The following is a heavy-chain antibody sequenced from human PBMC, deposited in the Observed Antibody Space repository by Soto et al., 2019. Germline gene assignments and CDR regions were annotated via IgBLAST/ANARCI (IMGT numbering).Heavy chain of an antibody. Sequence: QVQLVQSGAEVKKPGSSVKVSCKASGGTFSSYAISWVRQAPGQGLEWMGGIIPIFGTANYAQKFQSRVTITADESTSTAYMELSSLRSEDTAVYYCASSIYGDYDDAFDIWGQGTMVTVSS. J-gene: IGHJ3*02. CDR3: ASSIYGDYDDAFDI. D-gene: IGHD4-17*01. CDR2: IIPIFGTA. V-gene: IGHV1-69*12. CDR1: GGTFSSYA.